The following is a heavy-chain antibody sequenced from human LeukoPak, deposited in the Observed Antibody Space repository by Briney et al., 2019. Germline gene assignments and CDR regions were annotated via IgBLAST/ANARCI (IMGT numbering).Heavy chain of an antibody. D-gene: IGHD1-26*01. V-gene: IGHV3-11*04. CDR3: GREGHSGSWDLDY. CDR1: GGSISSGDYY. J-gene: IGHJ4*02. CDR2: ISTSGHSI. Sequence: LSLTCTVSGGSISSGDYYWSWIRQPPGKGLEWVSSISTSGHSIYYADSLKGRFTISRDNAKNSLYLQMNSLRAEDTAVYYCGREGHSGSWDLDYWGQGTLVTVSS.